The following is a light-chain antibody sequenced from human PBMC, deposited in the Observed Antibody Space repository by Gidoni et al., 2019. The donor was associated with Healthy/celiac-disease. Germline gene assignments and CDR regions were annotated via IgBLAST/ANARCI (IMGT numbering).Light chain of an antibody. CDR1: QSISSY. CDR3: QQSYSTLLT. Sequence: DIQMTQSPSSLSASVGDRVTITCRASQSISSYLNWYQQKPGKAPKLLIYAASSLQGGVPSRFSGSGSGTEFTLTISSLQPEDFATYYCQQSYSTLLTFGGGTKVEIK. CDR2: AAS. V-gene: IGKV1-39*01. J-gene: IGKJ4*01.